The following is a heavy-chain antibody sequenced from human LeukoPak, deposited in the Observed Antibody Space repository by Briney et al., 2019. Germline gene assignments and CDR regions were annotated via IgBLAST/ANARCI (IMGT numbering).Heavy chain of an antibody. Sequence: ASVKVSCKASGYPFSAYYMHWVRQAPGQGFEWMGWINSNLGDTSYAQKFQGRVTMTRDTSISTAYMELSRLRSDDTAVYYCARYPLAAAGKGGFYYYYYGMDVWGQGTTVTVSS. V-gene: IGHV1-2*02. J-gene: IGHJ6*02. D-gene: IGHD6-13*01. CDR2: INSNLGDT. CDR1: GYPFSAYY. CDR3: ARYPLAAAGKGGFYYYYYGMDV.